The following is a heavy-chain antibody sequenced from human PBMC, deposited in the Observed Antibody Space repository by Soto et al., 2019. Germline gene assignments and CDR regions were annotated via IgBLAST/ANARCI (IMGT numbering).Heavy chain of an antibody. J-gene: IGHJ4*02. CDR2: INHSGST. CDR3: ARAHSSSPFKLFDY. CDR1: GGSFSGYY. V-gene: IGHV4-34*01. Sequence: SETLSLTCDVYGGSFSGYYWSWIRQPPGKGLEWIGEINHSGSTNYNPSLKSRVTISVDTSKNQFSLKLSSVTAADTAVYYCARAHSSSPFKLFDYWGQGTLVTVSS. D-gene: IGHD6-6*01.